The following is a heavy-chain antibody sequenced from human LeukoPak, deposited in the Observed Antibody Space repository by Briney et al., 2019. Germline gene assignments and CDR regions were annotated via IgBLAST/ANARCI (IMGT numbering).Heavy chain of an antibody. CDR1: GYSFTSYW. D-gene: IGHD3-10*02. V-gene: IGHV5-51*01. Sequence: GESLKISCKGSGYSFTSYWIGWVRQMPGKGLEWMGIIYPGDSDTRYSPSFQGQVTISADKSISTAYLQWSSLKASDTAMYYCARAVFVRGVIKRLDYWGQGTLVTVSS. CDR3: ARAVFVRGVIKRLDY. CDR2: IYPGDSDT. J-gene: IGHJ4*02.